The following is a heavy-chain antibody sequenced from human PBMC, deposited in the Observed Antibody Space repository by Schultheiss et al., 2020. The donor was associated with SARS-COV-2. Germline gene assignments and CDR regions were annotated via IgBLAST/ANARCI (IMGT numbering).Heavy chain of an antibody. CDR3: ARDLGGSGENAFDI. D-gene: IGHD1-26*01. J-gene: IGHJ3*02. V-gene: IGHV3-23*01. CDR1: GFTFSSYG. Sequence: GGSLRLSCAASGFTFSSYGMHWVRQAPGKGLEWVSAISGSGGSTYYADSVKGRFTISRDNSKNTLYLQMNSLRAEDTAVYYCARDLGGSGENAFDIWGQGTMVTVSS. CDR2: ISGSGGST.